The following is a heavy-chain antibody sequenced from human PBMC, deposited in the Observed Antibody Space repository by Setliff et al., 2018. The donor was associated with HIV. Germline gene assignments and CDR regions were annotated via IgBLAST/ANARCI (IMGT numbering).Heavy chain of an antibody. CDR3: ATLRINRDGSPGKAFDY. J-gene: IGHJ4*02. Sequence: GASVKVSCKASGYTFINYGVTWVRQAPGQGLEWMGWISGYNGNTNHVQRFKGRVTMTADTSTSTAYMELRSLRSEDTAVYYCATLRINRDGSPGKAFDYWGQGTLVTVSS. CDR2: ISGYNGNT. CDR1: GYTFINYG. V-gene: IGHV1-18*01. D-gene: IGHD5-12*01.